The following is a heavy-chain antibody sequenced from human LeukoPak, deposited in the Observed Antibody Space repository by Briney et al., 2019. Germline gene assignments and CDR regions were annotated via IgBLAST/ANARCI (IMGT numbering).Heavy chain of an antibody. J-gene: IGHJ4*02. CDR1: GFTFSSFG. V-gene: IGHV3-23*01. Sequence: PGGSLRLSCAASGFTFSSFGMSWVRQAPGKGLEWVSATSFSGGSTYYADSVKGRFTISRDNSKNTLYLQMNSLRAEDTAVYYCAKPVGATGPYYFDYWGQGTLVTVSS. CDR2: TSFSGGST. CDR3: AKPVGATGPYYFDY. D-gene: IGHD1-26*01.